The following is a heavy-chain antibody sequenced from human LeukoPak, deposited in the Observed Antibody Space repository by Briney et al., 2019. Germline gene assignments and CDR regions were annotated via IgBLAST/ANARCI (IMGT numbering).Heavy chain of an antibody. CDR3: ARRHSRPRGYSYGYRGPYFDY. J-gene: IGHJ4*02. Sequence: PSETLSLTCTVSGYSISTGYYWDWIRQPPGKGLEWIGTFYHGGSTYYNPSLKSRVTISLDTSKNQFSLKLSSVTAADTAVYYCARRHSRPRGYSYGYRGPYFDYWGQGTLVTVSS. CDR2: FYHGGST. CDR1: GYSISTGYY. D-gene: IGHD5-18*01. V-gene: IGHV4-38-2*02.